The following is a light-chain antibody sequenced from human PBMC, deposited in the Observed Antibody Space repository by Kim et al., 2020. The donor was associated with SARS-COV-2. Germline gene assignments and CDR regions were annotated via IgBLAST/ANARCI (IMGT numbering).Light chain of an antibody. Sequence: VSPGRTTRVTCSGDTLPEKQTYWYQQKSGQAPLLVIYKDNERPSGIPGRFSGSSSGTTVTLTISGVQAEDDADYYCQSADGSGTYVFGTGTKVTVL. CDR2: KDN. CDR1: TLPEKQ. J-gene: IGLJ1*01. V-gene: IGLV3-25*03. CDR3: QSADGSGTYV.